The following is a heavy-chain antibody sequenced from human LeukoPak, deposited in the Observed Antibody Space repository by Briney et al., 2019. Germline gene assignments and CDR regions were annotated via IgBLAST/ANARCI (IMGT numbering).Heavy chain of an antibody. J-gene: IGHJ4*02. CDR1: GFAFDDCA. CDR2: ISGDGSST. D-gene: IGHD6-13*01. CDR3: AKEKIAAALDY. V-gene: IGHV3-43*02. Sequence: GGSLRLSCEASGFAFDDCAMHWVRQAPGQGLEWVSLISGDGSSTYYADSVKGRFTISRDNSKNSLYLQMNSLTTEDTAFYYCAKEKIAAALDYWDQGTLVTVSS.